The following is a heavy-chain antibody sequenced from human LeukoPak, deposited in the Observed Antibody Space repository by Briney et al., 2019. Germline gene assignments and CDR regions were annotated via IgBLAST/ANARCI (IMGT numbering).Heavy chain of an antibody. CDR1: GGSISSGGYY. D-gene: IGHD2-2*01. CDR3: ARFLVVPAAMGYYYYGMDV. J-gene: IGHJ6*02. Sequence: SQTLSLTCTVSGGSISSGGYYWSWIRQHPGMGLEWIGYIYYSGSTYYNPSLKSRVTISVDTSKNQFSLKLSSVTAADTAVYYCARFLVVPAAMGYYYYGMDVWGQGTTVTVSS. V-gene: IGHV4-31*03. CDR2: IYYSGST.